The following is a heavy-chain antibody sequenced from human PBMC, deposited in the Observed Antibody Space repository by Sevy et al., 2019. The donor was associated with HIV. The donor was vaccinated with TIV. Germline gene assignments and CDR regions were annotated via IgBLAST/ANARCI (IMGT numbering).Heavy chain of an antibody. J-gene: IGHJ4*02. Sequence: ASVKVSCKASGYTFTGYYMHWVRQAPGQRLEWMGWIIPDSGGTNCGQKFQGRVTMTRDTSISTAYMELSRLRSDDTAVYYCARARRYSSSTSCPLGYYFDYWGQGTLVTVSS. D-gene: IGHD2-2*01. CDR1: GYTFTGYY. CDR3: ARARRYSSSTSCPLGYYFDY. V-gene: IGHV1-2*02. CDR2: IIPDSGGT.